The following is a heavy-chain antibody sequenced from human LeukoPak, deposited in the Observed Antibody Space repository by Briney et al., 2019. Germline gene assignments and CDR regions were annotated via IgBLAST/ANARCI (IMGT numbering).Heavy chain of an antibody. D-gene: IGHD1-14*01. Sequence: GGSLRLSCAASGFTFSDYYMSWIRQAPGKGLEWVSYISSSGSTIYYADSVKGRFTISRDNSKNTLYLQMNSLRAEDTAVYYCAKPARTDAFDIWGQGTMITVSS. J-gene: IGHJ3*02. CDR3: AKPARTDAFDI. CDR1: GFTFSDYY. CDR2: ISSSGSTI. V-gene: IGHV3-11*01.